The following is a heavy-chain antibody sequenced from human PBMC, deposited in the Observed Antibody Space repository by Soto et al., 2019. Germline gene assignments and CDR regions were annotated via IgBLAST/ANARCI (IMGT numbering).Heavy chain of an antibody. D-gene: IGHD6-13*01. V-gene: IGHV3-7*05. J-gene: IGHJ3*02. CDR1: GFTFSNYW. Sequence: EVQLVESGGGLVQPGGSLRLSCAASGFTFSNYWMTWVRQAPGKGLEWVANIKQDESKKSYLDSVRGRFTISRDNARNSLYLQMNSLRAEDTALYYCARDVSPGTSTWYLDAFDIWGQGTMVTVSS. CDR3: ARDVSPGTSTWYLDAFDI. CDR2: IKQDESKK.